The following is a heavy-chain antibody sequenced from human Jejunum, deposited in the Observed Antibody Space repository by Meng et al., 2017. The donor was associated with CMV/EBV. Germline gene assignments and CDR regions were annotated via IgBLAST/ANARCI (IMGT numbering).Heavy chain of an antibody. CDR1: GFTFSNYG. CDR2: IRYDESNK. CDR3: VRGSLFSA. D-gene: IGHD3-10*02. J-gene: IGHJ3*01. V-gene: IGHV3-30*02. Sequence: SCAASGFTFSNYGMRWVRQAPGKGLEWVTFIRYDESNKYYADSVKGRFTVSRENAKNSFYLQMNSLTAGDTALYFCVRGSLFSAWGQGTMVTVSS.